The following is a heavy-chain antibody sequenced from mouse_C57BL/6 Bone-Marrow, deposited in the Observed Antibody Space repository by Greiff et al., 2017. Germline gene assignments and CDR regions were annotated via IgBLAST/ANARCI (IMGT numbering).Heavy chain of an antibody. J-gene: IGHJ4*01. V-gene: IGHV1-4*01. D-gene: IGHD1-1*01. CDR2: INPSSGYT. CDR3: ARRTTVVATRYYAMDY. Sequence: QVQLKESGAELARPGASVKMSCKASGYTFTSYTMHWVKQRPGQVLEWIGYINPSSGYTKYNQKFKDKATLTADKSSSTAYMQLSSLTSEDSAVYYCARRTTVVATRYYAMDYWGQGTSVTVSS. CDR1: GYTFTSYT.